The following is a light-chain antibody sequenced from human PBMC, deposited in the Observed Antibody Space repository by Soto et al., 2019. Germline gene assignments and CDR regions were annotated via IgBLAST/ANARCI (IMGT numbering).Light chain of an antibody. J-gene: IGKJ4*01. V-gene: IGKV2-28*01. Sequence: DIVMTQSPLSLPVTPGEPASISCRYSQSLLHSNGYNYLDWYLQKPGQSPQLLIYLGSNRASGVPDRFSGSGSGTDFTLKISRVQAEDVGDYYCVQALRTPLTFGGGTKVEIK. CDR3: VQALRTPLT. CDR1: QSLLHSNGYNY. CDR2: LGS.